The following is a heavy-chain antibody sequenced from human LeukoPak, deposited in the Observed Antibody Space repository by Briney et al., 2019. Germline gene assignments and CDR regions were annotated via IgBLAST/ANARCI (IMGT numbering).Heavy chain of an antibody. D-gene: IGHD3-3*01. Sequence: PGGSLRLSCAASGFTFSSYGMHWVRQAPGKGLEWVAVISYDGSNKYYADSVKGRFTISRDNSKNTLYLQMNSLRAEDTAVYYCARETSYYDFWSGYRKDSYYFDYWGQGTLVTVSS. CDR3: ARETSYYDFWSGYRKDSYYFDY. J-gene: IGHJ4*02. CDR1: GFTFSSYG. CDR2: ISYDGSNK. V-gene: IGHV3-30*03.